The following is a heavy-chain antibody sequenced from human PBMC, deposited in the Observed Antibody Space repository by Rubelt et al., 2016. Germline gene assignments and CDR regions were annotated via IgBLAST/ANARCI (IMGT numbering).Heavy chain of an antibody. J-gene: IGHJ5*02. CDR3: ARDPEHSGTFSGWFDR. Sequence: GQLVQSGAEVKKPGASVKVSCKASGYTFAGHYMHWVRQAPGQGLEWMGWINPNSGGTNYAQKFQGRVTMTRDMSTSTAYMELTRMKSDDTAIYYCARDPEHSGTFSGWFDRWGQGTLVTVSS. CDR1: GYTFAGHY. V-gene: IGHV1-2*02. D-gene: IGHD1-26*01. CDR2: INPNSGGT.